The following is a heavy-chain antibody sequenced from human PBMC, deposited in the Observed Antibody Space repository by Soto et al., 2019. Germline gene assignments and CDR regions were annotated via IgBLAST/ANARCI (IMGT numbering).Heavy chain of an antibody. J-gene: IGHJ4*02. CDR3: AREYCYGGSCYSADY. CDR1: GYTFTTFG. V-gene: IGHV1-18*01. D-gene: IGHD2-15*01. CDR2: INTYKDDT. Sequence: QVQLVQSGAEVKEPGASVKVSCKASGYTFTTFGISWVRQAPGQGLEWMGWINTYKDDTNYAQKFQGRLTMTTETSTSTAYMELRSLRSDDTAVYYCAREYCYGGSCYSADYWGQGTLVTVSS.